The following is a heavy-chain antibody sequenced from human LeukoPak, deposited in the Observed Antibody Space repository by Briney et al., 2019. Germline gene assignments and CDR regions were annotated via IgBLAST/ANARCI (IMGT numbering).Heavy chain of an antibody. CDR3: ARDFSGWANYYYYYMDV. CDR2: ISSSGSTI. Sequence: GGSLRLSCAASGFTFSDYYMSWIRQAPGKGLEWVSYISSSGSTIYYADSVKGRFTISRDNAKNSLYLQMNSLRAEDTAVYYCARDFSGWANYYYYYMDVWGEGTTVTISS. V-gene: IGHV3-11*01. J-gene: IGHJ6*03. D-gene: IGHD6-19*01. CDR1: GFTFSDYY.